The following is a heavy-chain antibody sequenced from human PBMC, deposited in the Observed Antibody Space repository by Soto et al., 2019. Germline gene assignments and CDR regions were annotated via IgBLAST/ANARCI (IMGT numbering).Heavy chain of an antibody. J-gene: IGHJ4*02. CDR1: GGSNIRDGYY. CDR2: ISYSGSS. CDR3: ARATRAGSADF. Sequence: QVQLQESGPGLVKPSQTLSLTCSVSGGSNIRDGYYWSWIRQHPGKGLEWIAYISYSGSSYSNPSLKSRVTISADTSKNQFSLRLTSVTAADTAVYFCARATRAGSADFWGQGTLVTVSS. V-gene: IGHV4-31*03. D-gene: IGHD6-13*01.